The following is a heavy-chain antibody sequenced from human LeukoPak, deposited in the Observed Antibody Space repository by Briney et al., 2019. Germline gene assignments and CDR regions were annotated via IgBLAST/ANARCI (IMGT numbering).Heavy chain of an antibody. CDR1: GFTFSSYS. V-gene: IGHV3-21*01. Sequence: GGSLRLSCAASGFTFSSYSMNWVRQAPGKGLEWVSPISSSSSYIYYADSVKGRFTISRDSSKNTLYLQMNSLRTEDTAVYYCARDLTAYCSGGSCYSPPGYWGQGTLVTVSS. D-gene: IGHD2-15*01. CDR3: ARDLTAYCSGGSCYSPPGY. CDR2: ISSSSSYI. J-gene: IGHJ4*02.